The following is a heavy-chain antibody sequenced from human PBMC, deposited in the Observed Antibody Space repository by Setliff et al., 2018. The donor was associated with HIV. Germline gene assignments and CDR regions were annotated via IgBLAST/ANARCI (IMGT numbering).Heavy chain of an antibody. V-gene: IGHV3-23*01. Sequence: PGGSLRLSCAASEFTFSSYAMSWVRRAPGRGLEWVSAISGSGDSTYYADSVTGRFTISRDDSKNTLYLQMNSLRAEDTAVYYCAKDKGQKYADYWGQGTAVTVSS. CDR3: AKDKGQKYADY. CDR2: ISGSGDST. J-gene: IGHJ4*02. D-gene: IGHD3-10*01. CDR1: EFTFSSYA.